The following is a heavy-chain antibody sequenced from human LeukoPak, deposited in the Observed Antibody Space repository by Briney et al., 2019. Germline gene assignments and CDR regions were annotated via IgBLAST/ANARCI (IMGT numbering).Heavy chain of an antibody. CDR1: GFTVSSNY. CDR3: ARDRLRMYGMDV. CDR2: IYSGGAT. D-gene: IGHD2-8*01. V-gene: IGHV3-53*01. J-gene: IGHJ6*02. Sequence: GGSLRLSCAASGFTVSSNYMSWVREAPGKGLEWVSVIYSGGATYYADSVKGRFTISRDNSNNTLYLQMNSLRAEDTGVYYCARDRLRMYGMDVWGQGTTVTVSS.